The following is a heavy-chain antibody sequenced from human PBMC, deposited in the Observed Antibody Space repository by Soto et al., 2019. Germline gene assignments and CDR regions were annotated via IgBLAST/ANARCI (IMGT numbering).Heavy chain of an antibody. CDR2: IKEVGSEK. J-gene: IGHJ6*02. V-gene: IGHV3-7*03. CDR3: TRKRFGMDV. CDR1: GFTFSNSW. Sequence: GESLKISCAASGFTFSNSWMSWVRQAPGKGLEWVANIKEVGSEKDYVDPVKGRFTITRDNAKNSLYLQMNNLRAEDTAVYFCTRKRFGMDVWGQGTTVTVSS.